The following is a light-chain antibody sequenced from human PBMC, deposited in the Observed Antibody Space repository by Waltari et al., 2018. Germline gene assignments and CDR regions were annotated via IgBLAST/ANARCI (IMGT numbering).Light chain of an antibody. CDR1: QSLMYSNGYNY. CDR3: MQGVQLPHT. Sequence: DIVVTQSPLSLPVTPGEPASISCKSSQSLMYSNGYNYLDWYLQKPGLSPQLLIYLGSNRASGVPDRFSGSGSGTDFTLKISRVEAEDVGVYYCMQGVQLPHTFGPGTKVEIK. CDR2: LGS. J-gene: IGKJ3*01. V-gene: IGKV2-28*01.